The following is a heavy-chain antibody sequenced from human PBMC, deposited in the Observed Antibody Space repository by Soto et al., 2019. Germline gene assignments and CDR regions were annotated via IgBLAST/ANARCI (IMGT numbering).Heavy chain of an antibody. D-gene: IGHD3-3*01. V-gene: IGHV4-59*01. Sequence: SETLSLTCTVSGGSISSYYWSWIRQPPGKGLEWIGYIYYSGSTNYNPSLKSRVTISVDTSKNQFSLKLSSVTAADTAVYYCARSPRDYDFWSGYLSEYYFDYRGQGTLVTVSS. J-gene: IGHJ4*02. CDR1: GGSISSYY. CDR3: ARSPRDYDFWSGYLSEYYFDY. CDR2: IYYSGST.